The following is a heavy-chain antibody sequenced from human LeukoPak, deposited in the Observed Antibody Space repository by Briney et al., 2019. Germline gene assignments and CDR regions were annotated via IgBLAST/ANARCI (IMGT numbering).Heavy chain of an antibody. CDR1: GYTFTSYG. Sequence: ASVKVSCKASGYTFTSYGISWVLQAPGQGLEWMGWISAYNGNTNYAQKLQGRVTMTTDTSTSTAYMELRSLRSDDTAVYYCARDLYSSGWPPYYYYYYMDVWGKGTTVTVSS. V-gene: IGHV1-18*01. J-gene: IGHJ6*03. D-gene: IGHD6-19*01. CDR2: ISAYNGNT. CDR3: ARDLYSSGWPPYYYYYYMDV.